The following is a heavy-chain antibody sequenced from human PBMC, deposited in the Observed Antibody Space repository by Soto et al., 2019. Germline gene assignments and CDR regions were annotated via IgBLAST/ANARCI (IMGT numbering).Heavy chain of an antibody. CDR2: IIPIFGTA. Sequence: QVQLVQSGAEVKKPGSSVKVSCKASGGTFSSYAISWVRQAPGQGLEWMGGIIPIFGTANYAQKFQGRVTITVDESTSTAYMELSSLRSEDTAVYYCAGGITYYYDSSGYFLSAFDIWGQGTMVTVSS. J-gene: IGHJ3*02. CDR1: GGTFSSYA. D-gene: IGHD3-22*01. CDR3: AGGITYYYDSSGYFLSAFDI. V-gene: IGHV1-69*01.